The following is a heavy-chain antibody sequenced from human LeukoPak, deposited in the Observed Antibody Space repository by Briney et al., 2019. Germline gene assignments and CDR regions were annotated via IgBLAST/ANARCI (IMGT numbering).Heavy chain of an antibody. J-gene: IGHJ4*02. D-gene: IGHD5-12*01. Sequence: GGSLRLSCAASGFTFSTYAMSWVRQAPGKGLEWVSYVRGSGTDTYYADSVKGRFTISRDNSKNTLYLQMNSLKAENTSIYYCAKTSRYISGYDSPFDYWGQGTLVTVSS. CDR3: AKTSRYISGYDSPFDY. CDR2: VRGSGTDT. V-gene: IGHV3-23*01. CDR1: GFTFSTYA.